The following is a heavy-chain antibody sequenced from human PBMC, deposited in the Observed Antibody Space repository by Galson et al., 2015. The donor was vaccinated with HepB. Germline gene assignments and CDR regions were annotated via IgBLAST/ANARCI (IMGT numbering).Heavy chain of an antibody. V-gene: IGHV1-18*01. Sequence: SVKVSCKASGYTFTSYGISWVRQAPGQGLEWMGWISAYNGNTNYAQKLQGRVTMTTDTSTSTAYMELRSLRSDDTAVYYCAREGLLRYYYDSSGYQIDYWGQGALVTVSS. D-gene: IGHD3-22*01. CDR1: GYTFTSYG. J-gene: IGHJ4*02. CDR2: ISAYNGNT. CDR3: AREGLLRYYYDSSGYQIDY.